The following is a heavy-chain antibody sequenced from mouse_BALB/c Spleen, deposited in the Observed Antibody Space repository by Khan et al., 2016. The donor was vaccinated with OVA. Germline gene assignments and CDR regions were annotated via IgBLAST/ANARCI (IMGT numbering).Heavy chain of an antibody. CDR1: GFSLTTYG. CDR3: ARNYDYDEGLAY. D-gene: IGHD2-4*01. Sequence: QVQLQQSGPGLVQPSQSLSITCTVSGFSLTTYGVHWVRQSPGKGLEWLGVIWSGGSTDYNAAFISRLSISKDNSKSQVFFKMTSLQANDTAIYYCARNYDYDEGLAYWGQGTLVTVSA. J-gene: IGHJ3*01. CDR2: IWSGGST. V-gene: IGHV2-2*02.